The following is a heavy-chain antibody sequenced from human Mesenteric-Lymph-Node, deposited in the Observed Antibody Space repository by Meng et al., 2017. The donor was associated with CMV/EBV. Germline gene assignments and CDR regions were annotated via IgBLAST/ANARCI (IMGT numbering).Heavy chain of an antibody. CDR1: GVSVTSGAYR. D-gene: IGHD2/OR15-2a*01. CDR2: IYGTGIT. CDR3: AKSRSSTPGIVDD. J-gene: IGHJ4*02. V-gene: IGHV4-61*08. Sequence: QLRGLRPMLVQPSGTLSLTCTVSGVSVTSGAYRWSWIRQSPGKGLEWIGYIYGTGITIYNPSLKSRVTILLETSKNQFSLKLNSVTTADTAVYYCAKSRSSTPGIVDDWGQGTLVTVSS.